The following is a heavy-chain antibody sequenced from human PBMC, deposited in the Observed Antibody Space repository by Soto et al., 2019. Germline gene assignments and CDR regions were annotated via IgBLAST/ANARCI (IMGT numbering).Heavy chain of an antibody. CDR1: GFTFSDCY. D-gene: IGHD5-18*01. Sequence: QVQLVESGGGLVKPGGSLRLSCAASGFTFSDCYMTWIRQAPGKGLEWISYISTTSTHTNYADSVKGRFTVSRDNANNSLYLEMNNLRGDDTAVYFCARDRDTYGHGFFDYWGRGALVTVSS. CDR2: ISTTSTHT. CDR3: ARDRDTYGHGFFDY. V-gene: IGHV3-11*05. J-gene: IGHJ4*02.